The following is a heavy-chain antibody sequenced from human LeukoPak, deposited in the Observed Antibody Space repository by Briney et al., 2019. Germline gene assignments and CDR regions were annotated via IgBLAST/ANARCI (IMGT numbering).Heavy chain of an antibody. D-gene: IGHD4-11*01. CDR2: ISWDGGST. V-gene: IGHV3-43D*04. J-gene: IGHJ5*02. CDR1: GFTFDDYA. CDR3: AKGYPRTVS. Sequence: GGSLRLSCVASGFTFDDYAMHWVRRAPGKGLEWVSLISWDGGSTYYVDSVKGRFTISRDNSKNSLYLQMNSLRAEDTALYYCAKGYPRTVSWGQGTLVTVSS.